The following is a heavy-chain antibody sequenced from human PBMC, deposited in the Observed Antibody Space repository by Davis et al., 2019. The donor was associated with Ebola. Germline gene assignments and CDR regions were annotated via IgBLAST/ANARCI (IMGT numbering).Heavy chain of an antibody. V-gene: IGHV4-39*07. CDR2: IYYSGST. CDR3: ATTPQYSNYGAYFDF. D-gene: IGHD4-11*01. Sequence: SETLSLTCTVSGGSISSSSYYWGWIRQPPGKGLEWIGSIYYSGSTYYNPSLKSRVTISVDKSKNQFSLKLSSVTAADTAIYYCATTPQYSNYGAYFDFWGQGTLVTVSS. J-gene: IGHJ4*02. CDR1: GGSISSSSYY.